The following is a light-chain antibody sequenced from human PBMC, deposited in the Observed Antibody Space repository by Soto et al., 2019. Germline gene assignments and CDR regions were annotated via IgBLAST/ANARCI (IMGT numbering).Light chain of an antibody. CDR1: QSVSSSY. CDR2: GAS. CDR3: QQYGSSPLFT. J-gene: IGKJ3*01. Sequence: EIVLTQSPGTLSLSPGERATLSCRASQSVSSSYLGWYQQKAGQAPRLLIHGASSRATGIPDRFSGSGSGTEFTLTISRLEPEDFAVYYCQQYGSSPLFTFGPGTKVDIK. V-gene: IGKV3-20*01.